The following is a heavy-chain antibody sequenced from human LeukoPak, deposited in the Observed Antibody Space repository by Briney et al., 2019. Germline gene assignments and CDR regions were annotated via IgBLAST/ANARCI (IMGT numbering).Heavy chain of an antibody. V-gene: IGHV4-39*07. CDR1: GGSISSSSYY. CDR2: IYYSGST. CDR3: ARAPQFDP. J-gene: IGHJ5*02. Sequence: SETLSLTCTISGGSISSSSYYWGWIRQPPGKGLEWIGSIYYSGSTYYNPSLKSRVTISVDTSKNQFSLKLSSVTAADTAVYYCARAPQFDPWGQGTLVTVSS.